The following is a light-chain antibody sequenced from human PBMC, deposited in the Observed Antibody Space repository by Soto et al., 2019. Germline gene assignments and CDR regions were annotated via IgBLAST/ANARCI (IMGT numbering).Light chain of an antibody. CDR1: QSISRY. V-gene: IGKV1-39*01. CDR2: FAS. CDR3: QQSDITPPT. Sequence: DIQLTQSPSSLSASVGDRVTITCRASQSISRYLNWYQQKPGKAPRLLIYFASSLQSGVPSRFSGSGSGTDFTLTISSLQPVDFATYYFQQSDITPPTFGRGTKVDIK. J-gene: IGKJ1*01.